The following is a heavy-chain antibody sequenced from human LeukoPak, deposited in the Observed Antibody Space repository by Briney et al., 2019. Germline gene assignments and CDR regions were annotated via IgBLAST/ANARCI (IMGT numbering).Heavy chain of an antibody. V-gene: IGHV4-39*07. CDR2: MYYTGTT. CDR1: GGSIRSLGYS. J-gene: IGHJ5*02. D-gene: IGHD5-12*01. Sequence: PSETLSLTCSVSGGSIRSLGYSWGWIRQPPGKGPEWIASMYYTGTTYYNPSLKSRVTMSVDTSKNQFSLNLPSVTAADTAVFYCARSVSAYAGRGWFDPWGQGTLVTVSS. CDR3: ARSVSAYAGRGWFDP.